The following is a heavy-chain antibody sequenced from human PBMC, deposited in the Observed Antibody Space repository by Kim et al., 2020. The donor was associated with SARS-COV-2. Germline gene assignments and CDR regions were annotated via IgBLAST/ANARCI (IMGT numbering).Heavy chain of an antibody. J-gene: IGHJ6*02. CDR3: ARDFTMIVVVIGGYGMDV. CDR1: GYTFTSYG. Sequence: ASVKVSCKASGYTFTSYGISWVRQAPGQGLEWMGWISAYNGNTNYAQKLQGRVTMTTDTSTSTAYMELRSLRSDDTAVYYCARDFTMIVVVIGGYGMDVWGQGTTVTVSS. D-gene: IGHD3-22*01. CDR2: ISAYNGNT. V-gene: IGHV1-18*01.